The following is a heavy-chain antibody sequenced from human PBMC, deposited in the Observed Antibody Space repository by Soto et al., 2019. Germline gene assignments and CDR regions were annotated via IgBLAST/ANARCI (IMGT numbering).Heavy chain of an antibody. Sequence: SETLSLTCTGSGGSVSISSYYWGWIRQPPEKGLEWIGSIHYTGSTHYNPSLKSRVTISVDTSKNQFSLKLNSVTAADTAVYYCARYGGLGYWGQGTLVTVSS. J-gene: IGHJ4*02. CDR3: ARYGGLGY. D-gene: IGHD3-10*01. CDR2: IHYTGST. V-gene: IGHV4-39*01. CDR1: GGSVSISSYY.